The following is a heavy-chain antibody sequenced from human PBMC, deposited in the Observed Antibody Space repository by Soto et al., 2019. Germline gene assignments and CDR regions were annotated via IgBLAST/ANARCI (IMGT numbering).Heavy chain of an antibody. D-gene: IGHD2-8*01. J-gene: IGHJ5*02. CDR1: GVMSRKYC. CDR2: INSSSSYI. CDR3: ATRPLSCSHGVCCP. Sequence: GQSWRHQWSGSGVMSRKYCMNGGRPAPGKGMEWVSSINSSSSYIYYADSVKGRFTISRDNAKNSLYLPMNRLRAEDTAVYYCATRPLSCSHGVCCPRGQGT. V-gene: IGHV3-21*01.